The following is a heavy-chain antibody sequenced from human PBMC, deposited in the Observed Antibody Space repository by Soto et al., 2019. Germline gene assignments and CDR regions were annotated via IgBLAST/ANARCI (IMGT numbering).Heavy chain of an antibody. V-gene: IGHV4-59*11. CDR1: GASISIHY. CDR3: ARGPDYSKVGY. J-gene: IGHJ4*02. Sequence: QVQLQESGPGLVKPSETLSLTCTVSGASISIHYWSWIRQPPGQGLEWSGCMYDNGNTKYNPSLNSRVTISPDTSKNQVSLMMTSVTAADTAVYYCARGPDYSKVGYWGQGTLVTVSS. D-gene: IGHD4-4*01. CDR2: MYDNGNT.